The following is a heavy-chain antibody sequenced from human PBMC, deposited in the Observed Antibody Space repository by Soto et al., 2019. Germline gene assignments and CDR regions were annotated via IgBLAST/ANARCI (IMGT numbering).Heavy chain of an antibody. Sequence: GGSLRLSCAASGFTFSSYSMNWVRQAPGKGLEWVSYISSSSSTIYYADSVKGRFTISRDNAKNSLYLQMNSLRAEDTAVYYCARGKAATLGYWGQGTLVTVSS. CDR3: ARGKAATLGY. J-gene: IGHJ4*02. V-gene: IGHV3-48*01. D-gene: IGHD2-15*01. CDR1: GFTFSSYS. CDR2: ISSSSSTI.